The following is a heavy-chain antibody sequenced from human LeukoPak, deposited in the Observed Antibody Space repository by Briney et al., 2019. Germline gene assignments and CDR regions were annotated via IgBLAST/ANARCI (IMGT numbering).Heavy chain of an antibody. J-gene: IGHJ6*02. CDR3: ARDITMVPDV. CDR2: ISTYSGNT. D-gene: IGHD3-10*01. CDR1: GYTFTSYA. V-gene: IGHV1-18*01. Sequence: GASVKVSCKASGYTFTSYAMHWVRQAPGQRLEWMGWISTYSGNTNYAQKFQGRVTMTTDTSTSTAYMELRSLRSDDTAVYYCARDITMVPDVWGQGTTVTVSS.